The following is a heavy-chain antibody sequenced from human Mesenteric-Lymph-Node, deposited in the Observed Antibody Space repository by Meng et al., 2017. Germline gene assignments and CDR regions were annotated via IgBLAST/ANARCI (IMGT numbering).Heavy chain of an antibody. J-gene: IGHJ4*02. Sequence: EVQLVESGGGLVKPGWSLRLPCAAAGFTFSSYSMNWVRQAPGKGLEWVSSISSSSSYIYYADSVKGRFTISRDNAKNSLYLQMNSLRAEDTAVYYCARNVRLRDGYNSDYWGQGTLVTVSS. CDR1: GFTFSSYS. CDR2: ISSSSSYI. D-gene: IGHD5-24*01. V-gene: IGHV3-21*01. CDR3: ARNVRLRDGYNSDY.